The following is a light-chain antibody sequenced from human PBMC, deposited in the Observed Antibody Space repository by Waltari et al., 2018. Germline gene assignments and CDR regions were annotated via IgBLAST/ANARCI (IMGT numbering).Light chain of an antibody. J-gene: IGLJ3*02. Sequence: QAVVTQHPALTGYRGGTVKGNCGASTGDVTRGRNTNWFQQKPGQVPRTLIYDTSNKHAWTPARFSGSLLGGKAALTLSGAQPEDEAEYYCLLWYSGARWVFGGGTKLSVL. CDR1: TGDVTRGRN. CDR2: DTS. V-gene: IGLV7-46*01. CDR3: LLWYSGARWV.